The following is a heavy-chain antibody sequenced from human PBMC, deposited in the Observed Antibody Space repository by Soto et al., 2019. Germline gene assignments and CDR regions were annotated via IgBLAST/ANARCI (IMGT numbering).Heavy chain of an antibody. D-gene: IGHD1-7*01. V-gene: IGHV4-59*08. CDR3: ARVSPGITSGFDS. J-gene: IGHJ4*02. CDR1: GGSISSYY. Sequence: LSETLSLTCTVSGGSISSYYWSWIRQPPGKGLEWIGYIYYSGSTNYNPSLKSRVTISVDTSKNQFSLKLNSMTAADTAVYYCARVSPGITSGFDSWGQGTLVTVSS. CDR2: IYYSGST.